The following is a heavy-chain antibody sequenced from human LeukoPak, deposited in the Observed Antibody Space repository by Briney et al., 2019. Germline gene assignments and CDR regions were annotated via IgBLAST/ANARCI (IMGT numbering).Heavy chain of an antibody. D-gene: IGHD2-2*01. CDR2: ISGSGGST. CDR1: GFTFSSYA. CDR3: AKVRQEIVVVPAVYFDY. V-gene: IGHV3-23*01. Sequence: GGSLRLSCAASGFTFSSYAMSWVRQAPGKGLEWVSAISGSGGSTYYADSVKGRFTISRDNSKSTLYLQMNSLRAEDTAVYYCAKVRQEIVVVPAVYFDYWGQGTLVTASS. J-gene: IGHJ4*02.